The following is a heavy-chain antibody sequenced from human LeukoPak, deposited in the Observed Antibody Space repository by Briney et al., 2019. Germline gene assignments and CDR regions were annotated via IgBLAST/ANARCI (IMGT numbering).Heavy chain of an antibody. J-gene: IGHJ4*02. CDR3: ACEVDTAQLDY. V-gene: IGHV4-39*07. CDR2: MYYSGST. D-gene: IGHD5-18*01. CDR1: GGSMSSSNYY. Sequence: SETLSLTCTVSGGSMSSSNYYWGWIRQPPGKGLEWIGSMYYSGSTNYNPSLKSQVTISEDKSKNQFSLKLSSVTAADTAVYYCACEVDTAQLDYWGQGTLVTVSS.